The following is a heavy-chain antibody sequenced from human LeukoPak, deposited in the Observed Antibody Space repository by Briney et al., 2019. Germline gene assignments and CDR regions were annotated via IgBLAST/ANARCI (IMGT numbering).Heavy chain of an antibody. V-gene: IGHV4-34*01. D-gene: IGHD5-24*01. J-gene: IGHJ6*03. CDR2: IKHSGST. CDR3: ARRRVKDGYSHYYYYMDV. CDR1: GGSYSGYY. Sequence: SETLSLTCALYGGSYSGYYWRGIPEPPGKGVECRGEIKHSGSTKYNPYLKCRVNISGDTYKNQFSLKLSSVTAAHTAVYYCARRRVKDGYSHYYYYMDVWGKGTTVTISS.